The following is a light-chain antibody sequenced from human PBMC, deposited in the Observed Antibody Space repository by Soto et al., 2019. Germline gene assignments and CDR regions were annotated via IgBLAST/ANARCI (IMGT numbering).Light chain of an antibody. V-gene: IGKV3-11*01. Sequence: EIVLTQSPATLSLSPGESATLSCRASQSISIYLAWYQLKPGQAPRLLIYDASNRAPGIPARFSGSGSGTDFTLTISSLEPEDFAFYYGQQRINGVLTFGGGTKVDI. J-gene: IGKJ4*01. CDR2: DAS. CDR1: QSISIY. CDR3: QQRINGVLT.